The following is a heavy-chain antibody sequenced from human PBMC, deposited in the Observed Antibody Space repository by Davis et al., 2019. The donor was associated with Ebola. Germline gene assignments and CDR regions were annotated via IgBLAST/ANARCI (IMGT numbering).Heavy chain of an antibody. Sequence: GESLKISCAASGFTFSNYAMSWVRQAPGKGLEWVANIKEDGSETYYVDSVKGRFTFSRDNAGNSLYLQMNSLRAEDTAVYYCARSKMYSTSFDYWGQGTLVTVSS. D-gene: IGHD1-26*01. J-gene: IGHJ4*02. V-gene: IGHV3-7*03. CDR1: GFTFSNYA. CDR2: IKEDGSET. CDR3: ARSKMYSTSFDY.